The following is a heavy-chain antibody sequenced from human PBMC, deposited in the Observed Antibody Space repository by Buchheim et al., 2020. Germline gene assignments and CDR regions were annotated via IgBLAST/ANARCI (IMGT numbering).Heavy chain of an antibody. CDR3: AREQRWLQLGIFDY. J-gene: IGHJ4*02. CDR2: IWYDGSNT. D-gene: IGHD5-24*01. Sequence: QVQLVESGGGVVQPGRSLRLSCAASGFTFSSYGMHWVRQAPGKGLEWVAVIWYDGSNTYYADSVKGRFTISRDNSKNTLYLQMNSRRAEDTAVYYCAREQRWLQLGIFDYGGQGTL. CDR1: GFTFSSYG. V-gene: IGHV3-33*01.